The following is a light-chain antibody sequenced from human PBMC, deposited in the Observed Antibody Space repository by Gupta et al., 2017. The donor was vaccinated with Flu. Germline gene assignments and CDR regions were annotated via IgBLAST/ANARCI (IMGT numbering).Light chain of an antibody. CDR3: QLDQKSGLT. CDR2: WAS. Sequence: DIVMTQSPDSLAVSLGERATINCKASQSVLYSSINVNYLAWYQHKPGQPPKLLIYWASTRASGVPDRFTGSGSGTDFSLTISSLQAEDVAVYYCQLDQKSGLTFGGGTKVAIK. CDR1: QSVLYSSINVNY. V-gene: IGKV4-1*01. J-gene: IGKJ4*01.